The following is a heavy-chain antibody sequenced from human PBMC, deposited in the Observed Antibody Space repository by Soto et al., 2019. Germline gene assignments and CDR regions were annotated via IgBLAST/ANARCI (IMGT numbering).Heavy chain of an antibody. CDR2: ISTTSSYI. CDR1: GCTFRSYS. CDR3: AREGDDYGDYKRAFDI. J-gene: IGHJ3*02. D-gene: IGHD4-17*01. V-gene: IGHV3-21*01. Sequence: EVQLVESGGGLVKPGGSLRLSCEASGCTFRSYSMNWVRQAPGKGLEWVSAISTTSSYIYYGDSVKGRFTISRDNAKNSLFLQMNSLRAEDTAIYYCAREGDDYGDYKRAFDIWGQGTTVTVSS.